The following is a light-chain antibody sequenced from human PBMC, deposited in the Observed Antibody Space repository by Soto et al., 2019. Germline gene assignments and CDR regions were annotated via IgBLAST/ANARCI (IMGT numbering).Light chain of an antibody. J-gene: IGLJ2*01. V-gene: IGLV1-40*01. CDR3: QSYDSSLSVVV. CDR2: GKS. CDR1: RSNIGAGYD. Sequence: QSVLTQQPSVSGAPGQRVTISCTGSRSNIGAGYDVHWYQQLPGTAPKVLIYGKSNRPSGVPDRFSGSKSGTSASLAITGLQAEDEADYYCQSYDSSLSVVVFGGGTKLTVL.